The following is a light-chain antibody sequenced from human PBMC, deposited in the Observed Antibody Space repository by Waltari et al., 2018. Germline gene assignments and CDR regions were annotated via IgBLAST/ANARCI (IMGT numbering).Light chain of an antibody. CDR3: ATWDDSLNGLV. V-gene: IGLV1-44*01. J-gene: IGLJ2*01. Sequence: QSVLTQPPSASGTPGQRVTISCSGTGSNIGSNSVNWYQQIPGTAPKVLIYSNNQRPPGVPGRFSGSKSGTSASLAISGLQSEDEADYYCATWDDSLNGLVFGGGTRLTVL. CDR2: SNN. CDR1: GSNIGSNS.